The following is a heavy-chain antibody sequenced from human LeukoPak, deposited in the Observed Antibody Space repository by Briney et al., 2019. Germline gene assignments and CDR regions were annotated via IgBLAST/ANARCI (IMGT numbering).Heavy chain of an antibody. D-gene: IGHD3-3*01. J-gene: IGHJ4*02. V-gene: IGHV1-18*01. CDR3: ARVYDFWSGYPWDY. CDR1: GYTFTSYG. CDR2: ISAYNGNT. Sequence: ASVKVSCKASGYTFTSYGISWVRRAPGQGLEWMGWISAYNGNTNYAQKLQGRVTMTTDTSTSTAYMELRSLRSDDTAMYYCARVYDFWSGYPWDYWGQGTLVTVSS.